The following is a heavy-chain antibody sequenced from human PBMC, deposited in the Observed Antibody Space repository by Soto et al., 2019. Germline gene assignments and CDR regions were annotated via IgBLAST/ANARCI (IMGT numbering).Heavy chain of an antibody. CDR2: IYSGGST. Sequence: EVQLVESGGGLVKPGGSLRLSCAASGFTVSNNYMNWVRQAPGKGLEWVSVIYSGGSTYYADSVKGRFTISRDSSENTLYLQMNCLRAEDTAVYYCARDRDGYWYWGQGTLVTVSS. CDR3: ARDRDGYWY. V-gene: IGHV3-66*01. J-gene: IGHJ4*02. CDR1: GFTVSNNY. D-gene: IGHD5-12*01.